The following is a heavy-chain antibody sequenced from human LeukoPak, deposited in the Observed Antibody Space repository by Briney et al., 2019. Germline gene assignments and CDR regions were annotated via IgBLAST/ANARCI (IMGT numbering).Heavy chain of an antibody. J-gene: IGHJ4*02. CDR2: ISGSGGST. D-gene: IGHD2-15*01. CDR3: AKPLIECSGGRCYGGY. CDR1: GFTFSSYA. V-gene: IGHV3-23*01. Sequence: PGGSLRLSCAASGFTFSSYAMSWVRQAPGKGLEWVSAISGSGGSTYYADSVKGRFTISRDNSKNTLYLQMNSLRAEDTAVYYCAKPLIECSGGRCYGGYWGQGTLVTVSS.